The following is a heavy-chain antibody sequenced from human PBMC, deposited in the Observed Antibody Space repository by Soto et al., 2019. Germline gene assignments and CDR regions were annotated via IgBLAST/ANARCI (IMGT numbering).Heavy chain of an antibody. CDR1: GGTFSSYA. CDR3: AINPVLMVGSSSRTFLF. CDR2: IIPIFGTA. J-gene: IGHJ1*01. Sequence: SVKVSCKASGGTFSSYAISWVRQAPGQGLEWMGGIIPIFGTANYAQKFQGRVTITADKSTSTAYMELSSLRSEDTAVYYCAINPVLMVGSSSRTFLFWCPGPLVTVS. V-gene: IGHV1-69*06. D-gene: IGHD2-15*01.